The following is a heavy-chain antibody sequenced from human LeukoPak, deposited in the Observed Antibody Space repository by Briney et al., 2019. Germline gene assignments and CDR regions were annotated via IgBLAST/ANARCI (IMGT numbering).Heavy chain of an antibody. Sequence: PGGSLRLSCAASGFTFSSYWMHWVRQAPGKGLVWVSRINSDGSSTSYADSVKGRFTISRDNAKNTLYLQMNSLRAEDTAVYYCASATEVWFGELWPPDYWVQGTLDSVP. CDR1: GFTFSSYW. V-gene: IGHV3-74*01. CDR2: INSDGSST. J-gene: IGHJ4*02. D-gene: IGHD3-10*01. CDR3: ASATEVWFGELWPPDY.